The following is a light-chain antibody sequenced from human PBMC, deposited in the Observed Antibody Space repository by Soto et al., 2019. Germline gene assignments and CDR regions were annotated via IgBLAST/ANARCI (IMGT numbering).Light chain of an antibody. CDR1: QSVLTW. CDR3: QHYFSYPYA. Sequence: DIQMTQSPATLSASVGDTVSITCRASQSVLTWLAWYQQKPGKAPNLLIYKASRLRDGVPSRFSGSGSGTDFTLTISSLRPDDFASYFCQHYFSYPYAFGQGTELEI. V-gene: IGKV1-5*03. J-gene: IGKJ2*01. CDR2: KAS.